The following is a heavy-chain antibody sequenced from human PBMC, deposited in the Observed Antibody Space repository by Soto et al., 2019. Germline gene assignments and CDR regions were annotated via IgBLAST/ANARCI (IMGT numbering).Heavy chain of an antibody. D-gene: IGHD6-19*01. CDR2: IIPSNGTA. Sequence: SVKVSCKASGGTFSSYAISWVRQAPGQGLEWMGGIIPSNGTADYSQKFQGRVTITGDTSTSTAYMELSSLRSEDTAVYYCARAVAVAADFDYWGQGTLVTVSS. V-gene: IGHV1-69*06. CDR3: ARAVAVAADFDY. CDR1: GGTFSSYA. J-gene: IGHJ4*02.